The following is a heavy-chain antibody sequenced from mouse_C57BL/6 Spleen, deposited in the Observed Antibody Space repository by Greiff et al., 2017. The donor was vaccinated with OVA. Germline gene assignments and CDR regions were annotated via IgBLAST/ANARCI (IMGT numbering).Heavy chain of an antibody. J-gene: IGHJ2*01. D-gene: IGHD3-2*02. V-gene: IGHV1-61*01. CDR2: IYPSDSET. Sequence: QVQLQQPGAELVRPGSSVKLSCKASGYTFTSYWMDWVKQRPGQGLEWIGNIYPSDSETHYNQKFKDKATLTVDKSSSTAYMQLSSLTSEDSAVYYCARSEGYSLGYWGQGTTLTVSS. CDR1: GYTFTSYW. CDR3: ARSEGYSLGY.